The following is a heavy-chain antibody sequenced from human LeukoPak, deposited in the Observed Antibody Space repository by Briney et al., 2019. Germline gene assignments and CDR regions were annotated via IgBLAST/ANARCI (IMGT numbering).Heavy chain of an antibody. J-gene: IGHJ4*02. V-gene: IGHV5-51*01. D-gene: IGHD5-12*01. CDR3: ARHRAPIMKPTQIATLVATITEADY. Sequence: GESLKISRKGSGYSFTSYWIGWVRQMPGKGLEWMGIIYPGDSDTRYSPSFQGQVTISADKSISTAYLQWSSLKASDTAMYYCARHRAPIMKPTQIATLVATITEADYWGQGTLVTVSS. CDR2: IYPGDSDT. CDR1: GYSFTSYW.